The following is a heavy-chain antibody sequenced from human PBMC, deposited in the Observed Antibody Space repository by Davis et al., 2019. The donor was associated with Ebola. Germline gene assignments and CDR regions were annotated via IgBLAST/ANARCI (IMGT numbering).Heavy chain of an antibody. CDR1: GGSISSYY. Sequence: MPSETLSLTCTVSGGSISSYYWSWIRQPPGKGLEWIGYLYYSGNTNYNPSLKSRVTMSIDTSKNQFYLELASVTAADTAVYFCARYSGTFGWLDPWGQGTLVTVSS. J-gene: IGHJ5*02. CDR3: ARYSGTFGWLDP. CDR2: LYYSGNT. D-gene: IGHD1-26*01. V-gene: IGHV4-59*12.